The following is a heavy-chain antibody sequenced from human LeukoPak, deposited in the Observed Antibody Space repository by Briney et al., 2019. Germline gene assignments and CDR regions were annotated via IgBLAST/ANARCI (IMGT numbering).Heavy chain of an antibody. D-gene: IGHD5-12*01. Sequence: ASVKVSCKASGYTFTSCDINWVRQATGQGLEWMGWMNPNSGNTGYAQKFQGRVTMTRNTSISTAYMELSSLRSEDTAVYYCARVRGDSGYDPIDYWGQGTLVTVSS. CDR1: GYTFTSCD. V-gene: IGHV1-8*01. CDR3: ARVRGDSGYDPIDY. CDR2: MNPNSGNT. J-gene: IGHJ4*02.